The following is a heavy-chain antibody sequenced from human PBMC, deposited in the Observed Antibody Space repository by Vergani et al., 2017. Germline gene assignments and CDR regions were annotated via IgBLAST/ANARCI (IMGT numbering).Heavy chain of an antibody. CDR1: AYTFTGYY. CDR2: INPNSGGT. J-gene: IGHJ5*02. CDR3: ARDWGEFCSGGSCYSSWFDP. D-gene: IGHD2-15*01. Sequence: QVQLVQSGAEVKKPGASVKVSCKASAYTFTGYYMHWVRQAPGQGLEWMGWINPNSGGTNYAQKFQGRVTMTRDTSISTAYMELSRLRSDDTAVYYCARDWGEFCSGGSCYSSWFDPWGQGTLVTVSS. V-gene: IGHV1-2*02.